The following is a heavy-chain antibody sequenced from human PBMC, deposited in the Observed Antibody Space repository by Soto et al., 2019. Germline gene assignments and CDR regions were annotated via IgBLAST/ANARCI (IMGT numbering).Heavy chain of an antibody. V-gene: IGHV4-31*03. D-gene: IGHD3-10*01. CDR3: ARADGSGRYYYGMAV. CDR1: GGSISSGGYY. Sequence: SETLSLTCTVSGGSISSGGYYWSWIRQHPGKGLEWIGYIYYSGSTYYNPSLKSRVTISVDTSKNQFSLKLSSVTAADTAVYYCARADGSGRYYYGMAVWGQGTTVTVSS. J-gene: IGHJ6*02. CDR2: IYYSGST.